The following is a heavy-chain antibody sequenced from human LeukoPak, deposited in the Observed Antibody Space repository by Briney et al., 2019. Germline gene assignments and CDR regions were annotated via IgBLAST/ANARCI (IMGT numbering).Heavy chain of an antibody. Sequence: TGGSLRLSCAASGFTFSSYGMHWVRQAPGKGLEWVAFIRYDGSNKYYADSVKGRFTISRDNSKNTLYLQMNSLRAEDTAVYYCAKDGGIAAAGAMGYWGQGTLVTVSS. D-gene: IGHD6-13*01. J-gene: IGHJ4*02. CDR1: GFTFSSYG. CDR3: AKDGGIAAAGAMGY. CDR2: IRYDGSNK. V-gene: IGHV3-30*02.